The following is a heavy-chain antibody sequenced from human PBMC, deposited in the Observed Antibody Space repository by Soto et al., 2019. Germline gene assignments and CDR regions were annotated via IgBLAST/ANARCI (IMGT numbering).Heavy chain of an antibody. Sequence: EVQLLESGGGLVQPGGSLRLSCAASGITFSTYGMSWVRQAPGKGLEWVSAISDSGDSTYYADSVKGRFTISRDNSKNTLDLQMNSLRAEDTAVYYCAKLMYYYDSSGYPTLGIFDYWGQGTLVTVSS. V-gene: IGHV3-23*01. CDR1: GITFSTYG. J-gene: IGHJ4*02. CDR2: ISDSGDST. CDR3: AKLMYYYDSSGYPTLGIFDY. D-gene: IGHD3-22*01.